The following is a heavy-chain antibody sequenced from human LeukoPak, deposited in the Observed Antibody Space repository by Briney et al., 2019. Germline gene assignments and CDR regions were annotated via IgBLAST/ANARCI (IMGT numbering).Heavy chain of an antibody. D-gene: IGHD4-23*01. CDR1: GFTFSGYS. CDR2: ISSSSAYI. Sequence: PGGSLRLSCAASGFTFSGYSINWVRQAPGKGLEWVSSISSSSAYIYYGDSVKGRFTISRDNAKNSLYLQMHSLRAEDTAVYYCARDSDYGGSLDIWGQGTMVTVSS. V-gene: IGHV3-21*04. CDR3: ARDSDYGGSLDI. J-gene: IGHJ3*02.